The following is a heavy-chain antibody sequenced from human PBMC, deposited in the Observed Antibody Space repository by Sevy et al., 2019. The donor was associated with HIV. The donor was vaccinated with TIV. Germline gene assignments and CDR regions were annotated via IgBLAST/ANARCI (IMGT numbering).Heavy chain of an antibody. CDR2: ISSSSSYI. Sequence: GGSLRLSCAASGFTFSSYSMNWVRQAPGKGLEWVSSISSSSSYIYYANSVKGRFTISRDNAKNSLYLQMNSLRAEDTAVYYCARERIVGAVRAFDIWGHGTMVTVSS. V-gene: IGHV3-21*01. D-gene: IGHD1-26*01. CDR3: ARERIVGAVRAFDI. CDR1: GFTFSSYS. J-gene: IGHJ3*02.